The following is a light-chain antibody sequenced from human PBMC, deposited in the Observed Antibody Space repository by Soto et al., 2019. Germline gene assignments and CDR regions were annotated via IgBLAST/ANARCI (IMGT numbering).Light chain of an antibody. J-gene: IGKJ1*01. Sequence: DIQMPQSPSTLSGSVGDRVTITCRASQPISRWLAWYQQKPGKAPKLLIYKASTLKSGVPSRFSGSGSGTEFTLTISSLQPDDFATYYCQHYKSYSEAFGQGTKVELK. CDR2: KAS. CDR1: QPISRW. CDR3: QHYKSYSEA. V-gene: IGKV1-5*03.